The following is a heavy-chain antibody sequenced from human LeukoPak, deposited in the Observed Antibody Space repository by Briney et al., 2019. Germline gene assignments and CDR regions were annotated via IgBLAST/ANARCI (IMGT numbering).Heavy chain of an antibody. J-gene: IGHJ4*02. D-gene: IGHD6-13*01. V-gene: IGHV4-59*01. Sequence: SETLSLTCAVYGGSFSSYYWSWIRQPPGKGLEWIGYIYYSGSTNYNPSLKSRVTISVDTSKNQFSLKLSSVTAADTAVYYCAGEVAAGLPIDYWGQGTLVTVSS. CDR1: GGSFSSYY. CDR2: IYYSGST. CDR3: AGEVAAGLPIDY.